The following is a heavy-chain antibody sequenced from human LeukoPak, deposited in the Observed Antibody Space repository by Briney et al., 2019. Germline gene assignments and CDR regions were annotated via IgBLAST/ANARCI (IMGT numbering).Heavy chain of an antibody. CDR2: ISSSSSYI. J-gene: IGHJ4*02. Sequence: GGSLRLSCAASGFTFSSYSMNWVRQAPGKGQEWVSSISSSSSYIYYADSVKGRFTISRDNAKNSLYLQMNSLRAEDTAVYYCARENDILTGYSDYWGQGTLVTVSS. V-gene: IGHV3-21*01. CDR1: GFTFSSYS. CDR3: ARENDILTGYSDY. D-gene: IGHD3-9*01.